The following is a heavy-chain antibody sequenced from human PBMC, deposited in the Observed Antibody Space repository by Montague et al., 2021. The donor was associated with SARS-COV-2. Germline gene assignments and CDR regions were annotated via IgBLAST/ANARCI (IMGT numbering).Heavy chain of an antibody. V-gene: IGHV4-61*01. D-gene: IGHD3-3*01. J-gene: IGHJ1*01. CDR2: NFHSASS. CDR3: ARSSVAVSTIPLLES. CDR1: GDSVRTGHHY. Sequence: SETLSLTCTVSGDSVRTGHHYWNWIRHPPGKELVWIVYNFHSASSNYNPSLQSRVYMSMDTSNSQFSLTLTSVTAADTAVYYCARSSVAVSTIPLLESWGQGALVIVSS.